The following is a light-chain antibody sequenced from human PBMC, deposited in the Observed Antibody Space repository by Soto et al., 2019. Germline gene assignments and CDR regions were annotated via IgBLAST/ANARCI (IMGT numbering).Light chain of an antibody. J-gene: IGKJ3*01. Sequence: DIQMTQSPSSLSASVGDRVTITCRASQNISIYLNWYQQKPGKAPKLLIYTVSNLQSGVPSRFSAGGSGTDFTLTISSLQPEDFATYYCQQSSSTPPFTFGPGTKVDIK. V-gene: IGKV1-39*01. CDR2: TVS. CDR1: QNISIY. CDR3: QQSSSTPPFT.